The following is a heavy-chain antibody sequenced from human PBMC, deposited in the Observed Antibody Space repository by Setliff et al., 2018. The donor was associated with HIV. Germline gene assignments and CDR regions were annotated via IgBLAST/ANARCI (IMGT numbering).Heavy chain of an antibody. CDR3: ARSWGSGSYPY. CDR2: INHSGST. CDR1: GGSFSGYY. D-gene: IGHD3-10*01. Sequence: KPSETLSLTCAVYGGSFSGYYWSWIRQPPGKGLEWIGEINHSGSTSYNPSLKSRVTISVDTSKNQFSLKLTSVTAADTAVYYCARSWGSGSYPYWGQGTLVTVS. J-gene: IGHJ4*02. V-gene: IGHV4-34*01.